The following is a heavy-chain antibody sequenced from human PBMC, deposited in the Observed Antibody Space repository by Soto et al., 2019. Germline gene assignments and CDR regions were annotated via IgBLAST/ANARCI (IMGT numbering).Heavy chain of an antibody. CDR3: ATAQLPNSYFDY. V-gene: IGHV3-23*01. CDR2: ISGSGGST. CDR1: GFTFSSYA. J-gene: IGHJ4*02. D-gene: IGHD2-2*01. Sequence: GGSLRLSCAASGFTFSSYAMSWVRQAPGKGLEWVSAISGSGGSTYYADSVKGRFTISRDNSKNTLYLQMNSLRAEDTAVYYCATAQLPNSYFDYWGQGTLVTVSS.